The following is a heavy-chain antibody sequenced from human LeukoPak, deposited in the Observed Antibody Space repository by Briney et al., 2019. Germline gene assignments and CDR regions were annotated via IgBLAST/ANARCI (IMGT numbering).Heavy chain of an antibody. CDR3: ARGVEMATMFSFDY. Sequence: GASVKVSCKASGYTFTSHGISWVRQAPGQGLEWMGWISTYNGNTNYAQKLQGRVTMTTDTSTSTAYMELRSLRSDDTAVYYCARGVEMATMFSFDYWGQGTLVTVSS. CDR2: ISTYNGNT. J-gene: IGHJ4*02. D-gene: IGHD5-24*01. V-gene: IGHV1-18*01. CDR1: GYTFTSHG.